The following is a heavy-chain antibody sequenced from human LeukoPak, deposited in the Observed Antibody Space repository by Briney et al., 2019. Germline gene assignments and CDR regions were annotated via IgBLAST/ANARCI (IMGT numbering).Heavy chain of an antibody. CDR2: IWYDGSDK. V-gene: IGHV3-33*01. D-gene: IGHD6-19*01. CDR3: ARGPARGIAVTRY. Sequence: PGGSLRLSCAASGFTFSSYGMHWVRQAPGKGLEWVAVIWYDGSDKYYADSVKGRFTISRDNSKNTLYLQMNSLRAEDTPVYYCARGPARGIAVTRYWGQGTLVTVSS. CDR1: GFTFSSYG. J-gene: IGHJ4*02.